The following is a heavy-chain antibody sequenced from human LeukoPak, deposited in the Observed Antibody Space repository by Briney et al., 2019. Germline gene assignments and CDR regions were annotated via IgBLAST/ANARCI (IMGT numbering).Heavy chain of an antibody. CDR2: INPSGGST. D-gene: IGHD6-13*01. J-gene: IGHJ3*02. V-gene: IGHV1-46*01. Sequence: ASVKVSCKASGYTFTSYYMHWVRQAPGQGLEWMGIINPSGGSTSYAQKFQGRVTLTRDTSTSTVYMELSSLRSEDTAVYYCANWYPVRAFDIWGQGTMVTVSS. CDR1: GYTFTSYY. CDR3: ANWYPVRAFDI.